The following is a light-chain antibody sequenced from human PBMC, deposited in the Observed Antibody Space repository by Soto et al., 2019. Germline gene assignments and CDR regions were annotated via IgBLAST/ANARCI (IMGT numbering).Light chain of an antibody. V-gene: IGKV1-5*01. CDR2: AAS. Sequence: DIQMTQSPSTLSASVGDRVTITCRASQSISSWLAWYQQKPGKAPKLLIYAASTLQSGVPSRFPGSGSGTEFTLTISSLQPDDFATYYCQQYNSYSWTFGQGTKVDI. J-gene: IGKJ1*01. CDR3: QQYNSYSWT. CDR1: QSISSW.